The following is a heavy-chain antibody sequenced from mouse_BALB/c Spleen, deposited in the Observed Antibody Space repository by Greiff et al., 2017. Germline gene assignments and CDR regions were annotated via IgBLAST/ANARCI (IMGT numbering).Heavy chain of an antibody. CDR1: GYTFTSYW. CDR2: IYPSDSYT. CDR3: TRDDYDGGDD. D-gene: IGHD2-4*01. Sequence: QVHVKQPGAELVRPGASVKLSCKASGYTFTSYWINWVKQRPGQGLEWIGNIYPSDSYTNYNQKFKDKATLTVDKSSSTAYMQLSSPTSEDSAVYYCTRDDYDGGDDWGQGTTLTVSS. V-gene: IGHV1-69*02. J-gene: IGHJ2*01.